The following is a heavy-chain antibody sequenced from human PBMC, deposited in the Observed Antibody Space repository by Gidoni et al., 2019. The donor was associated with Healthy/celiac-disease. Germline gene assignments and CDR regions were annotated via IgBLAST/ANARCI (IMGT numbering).Heavy chain of an antibody. CDR3: ASGYSNHFDY. D-gene: IGHD6-13*01. V-gene: IGHV3-30*04. J-gene: IGHJ4*02. Sequence: QVQLVESGGGVVQPGRSLRLSCAASGFTFSSSAMHWVRQAPGKGLEWVAVISYDGSNKYYADSVKGRFTISRDNSKNTLYLQMNSLRAEDTAVYYCASGYSNHFDYWGQGTLVTVSS. CDR2: ISYDGSNK. CDR1: GFTFSSSA.